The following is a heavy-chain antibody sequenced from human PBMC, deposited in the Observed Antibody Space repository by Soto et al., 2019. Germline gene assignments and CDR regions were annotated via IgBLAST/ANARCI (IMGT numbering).Heavy chain of an antibody. V-gene: IGHV4-34*01. J-gene: IGHJ4*02. CDR2: INHSGST. CDR3: ARELTVTDVTDY. CDR1: GGSFSGYY. Sequence: QVQLQQWGAGLLKPSETLSLTCAVYGGSFSGYYWSWIRQPPGKGLEWIGEINHSGSTNYNPSLKSRVTISVDTSKNQFSLKLSSVTAADTAVYYCARELTVTDVTDYWGQGTLVTVSS. D-gene: IGHD4-17*01.